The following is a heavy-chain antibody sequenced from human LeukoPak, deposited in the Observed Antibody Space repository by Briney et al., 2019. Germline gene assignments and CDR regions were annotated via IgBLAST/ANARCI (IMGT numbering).Heavy chain of an antibody. Sequence: ASVKVSCKASGYTFTSYGISWVRQAPGQGREGRGWISAYSGNTNYAQKLQGRVTMTTDTSTSTAYMELRSLRSDDTAVYYCARVHNQSKYRNTGPIPRSHWFDPWGQGTLVTVSS. CDR1: GYTFTSYG. CDR2: ISAYSGNT. CDR3: ARVHNQSKYRNTGPIPRSHWFDP. V-gene: IGHV1-18*04. D-gene: IGHD2/OR15-2a*01. J-gene: IGHJ5*02.